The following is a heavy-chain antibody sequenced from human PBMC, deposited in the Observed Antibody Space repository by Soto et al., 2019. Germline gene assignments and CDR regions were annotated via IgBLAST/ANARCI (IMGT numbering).Heavy chain of an antibody. CDR3: AKDQDIVVVPAAMYFDY. CDR2: ISGSGGST. CDR1: GFTFSSYA. D-gene: IGHD2-2*01. V-gene: IGHV3-23*01. Sequence: GGSLRLSCAASGFTFSSYAMSWVRQAPGKGLEWVSAISGSGGSTYYADSVKGRFTISRDNSKNTLYLQMNGLRAEDTAVYYCAKDQDIVVVPAAMYFDYWGQGTLVTVSS. J-gene: IGHJ4*02.